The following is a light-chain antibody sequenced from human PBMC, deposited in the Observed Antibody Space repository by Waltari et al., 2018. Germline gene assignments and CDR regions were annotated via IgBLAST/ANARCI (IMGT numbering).Light chain of an antibody. CDR2: GAS. CDR1: QSISRY. CDR3: QHHFRLPAT. Sequence: IMLTQSPGTLSLSPGERATLSCRARQSISRYLAWYQQKPGQAPRLLIYGASTRATGIPDRFSVSGSGTDFSLTISGLVPKDYAVYYCQHHFRLPATFGQGTKVEIK. J-gene: IGKJ1*01. V-gene: IGKV3-20*01.